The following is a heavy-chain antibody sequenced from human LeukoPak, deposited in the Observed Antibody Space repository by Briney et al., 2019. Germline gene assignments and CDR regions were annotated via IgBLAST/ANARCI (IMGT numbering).Heavy chain of an antibody. V-gene: IGHV3-49*03. CDR2: IRSKAYGGTT. CDR1: GFTFGDYA. Sequence: PGGSLRLSCTASGFTFGDYAMSWFRQAPGKGLEWVGFIRSKAYGGTTEYAASVKGRFTISRDDSKNTAYLQMNSLKTEDTAVYYCTTPDIAATGLTFDYWGQGTLVTVSS. J-gene: IGHJ4*02. CDR3: TTPDIAATGLTFDY. D-gene: IGHD6-13*01.